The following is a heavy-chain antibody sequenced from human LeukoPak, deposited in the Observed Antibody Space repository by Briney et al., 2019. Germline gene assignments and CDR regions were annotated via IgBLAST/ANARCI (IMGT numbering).Heavy chain of an antibody. CDR2: IYYSGST. D-gene: IGHD4-17*01. Sequence: SETLSLTCTVSGGSISSSSYYWGWIRQPPGKGLEWIGNIYYSGSTYYNPSLKSRVTISVDTSKNQFSLKLSSVTAADTAVYYCARSTTVTTIDYWGQGTLVTVSS. CDR1: GGSISSSSYY. V-gene: IGHV4-39*01. CDR3: ARSTTVTTIDY. J-gene: IGHJ4*02.